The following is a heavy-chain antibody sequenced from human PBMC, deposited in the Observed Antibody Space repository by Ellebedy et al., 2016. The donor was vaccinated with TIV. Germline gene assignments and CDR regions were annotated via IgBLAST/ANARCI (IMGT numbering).Heavy chain of an antibody. J-gene: IGHJ4*02. V-gene: IGHV1-69*04. D-gene: IGHD4-17*01. Sequence: AASVKVSCKASAGTFSNYAFSWVRQSPGQGLEWMGRINPLLGVASYAQKFQGRLTIIADTATSTDYMELSSLTYEDTAVYYCAADYGDYVAEDWGQGTLITVSS. CDR1: AGTFSNYA. CDR3: AADYGDYVAED. CDR2: INPLLGVA.